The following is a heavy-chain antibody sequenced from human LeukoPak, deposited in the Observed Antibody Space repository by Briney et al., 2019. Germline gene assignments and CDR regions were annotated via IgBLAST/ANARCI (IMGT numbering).Heavy chain of an antibody. CDR3: ARGRDTAMVRRYYYMDV. CDR1: GGSISSYY. V-gene: IGHV4-4*07. CDR2: IYTSGST. D-gene: IGHD5-18*01. Sequence: KPSETLSLTCTVSGGSISSYYWSWIRQPAGKGLEWIGRIYTSGSTNYNPSLKSRVTMSVDTSKNQFSLKLSSVTAADTAVYYCARGRDTAMVRRYYYMDVWGKGTTVTVSS. J-gene: IGHJ6*03.